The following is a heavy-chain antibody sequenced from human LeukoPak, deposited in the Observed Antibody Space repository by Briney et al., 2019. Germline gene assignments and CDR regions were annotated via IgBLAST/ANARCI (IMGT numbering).Heavy chain of an antibody. V-gene: IGHV4-59*08. CDR2: IYYSGST. D-gene: IGHD3-3*01. Sequence: SETLSLTCTVSGGSISSYYWSWIRQPPGKGLEWIGYIYYSGSTNYNPSLKSRVTISVDTSKNQFSLKLSSVTAADTAVYYCARHAQGAGYTISFDYWGQGTLVTVSS. CDR3: ARHAQGAGYTISFDY. J-gene: IGHJ4*02. CDR1: GGSISSYY.